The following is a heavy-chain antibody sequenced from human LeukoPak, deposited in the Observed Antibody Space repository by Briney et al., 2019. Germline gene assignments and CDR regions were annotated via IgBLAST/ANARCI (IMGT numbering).Heavy chain of an antibody. D-gene: IGHD2/OR15-2a*01. J-gene: IGHJ4*02. CDR2: IYSGGST. Sequence: GGSLRLSCAASGFTVSSNYMSWVRQAPGKGLEWVSVIYSGGSTYYADSVKGRFTISRDNAKNTLFLQMNSLRAEDTAVYYCGRDYYSTVDSWGQGTLVTVSS. CDR3: GRDYYSTVDS. V-gene: IGHV3-53*01. CDR1: GFTVSSNY.